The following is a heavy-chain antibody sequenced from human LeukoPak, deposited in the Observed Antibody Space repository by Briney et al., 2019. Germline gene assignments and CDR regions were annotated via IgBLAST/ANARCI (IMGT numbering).Heavy chain of an antibody. Sequence: GGSLRLSCAASGFTFSSYAMSWVRQAPGKGLEWVSAISGSGGSTYYADSVKGRFTISRDNSKNTLYLQMNSLRAEDTAVYYCAKWVRGYSYSTSYFDYWGQGTLVTVSS. D-gene: IGHD5-18*01. CDR3: AKWVRGYSYSTSYFDY. V-gene: IGHV3-23*01. J-gene: IGHJ4*02. CDR1: GFTFSSYA. CDR2: ISGSGGST.